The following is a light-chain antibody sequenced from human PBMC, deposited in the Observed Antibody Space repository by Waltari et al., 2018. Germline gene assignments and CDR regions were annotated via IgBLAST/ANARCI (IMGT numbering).Light chain of an antibody. CDR2: AAS. CDR3: QQYNDRPRT. J-gene: IGKJ1*01. Sequence: EIVMSQSPATLSVSPGERVTLSCRSSQSVSYNLAWYQQKPGQAPRLLIYAASTRATGIPARFSGSGSGSAFSLIISGLQSEDFAVYYCQQYNDRPRTFGQGTKVEIK. V-gene: IGKV3-15*01. CDR1: QSVSYN.